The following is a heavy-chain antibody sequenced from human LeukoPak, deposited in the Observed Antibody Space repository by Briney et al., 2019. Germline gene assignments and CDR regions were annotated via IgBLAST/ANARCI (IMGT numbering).Heavy chain of an antibody. J-gene: IGHJ4*02. CDR2: ISSSGKA. Sequence: SETLSLTCAVSGGSITTADFDWAWIRQPPGQGFEWIATISSSGKAYYYPSLMSRVTISVDTSKNHFSLDVTSVTAADTGIFYCARFKGGTGFDYWGRGVLVIVS. CDR3: ARFKGGTGFDY. V-gene: IGHV4-39*02. D-gene: IGHD1-26*01. CDR1: GGSITTADFD.